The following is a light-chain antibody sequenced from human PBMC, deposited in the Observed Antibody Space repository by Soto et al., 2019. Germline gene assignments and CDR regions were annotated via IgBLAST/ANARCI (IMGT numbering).Light chain of an antibody. CDR2: GNI. CDR3: QSYDSTLSARYV. V-gene: IGLV1-40*01. CDR1: SXNIGAGYD. J-gene: IGLJ1*01. Sequence: QSVLTQPPSVSGAPGQRVTISCTGSSXNIGAGYDVHWYQQRPGTAPKLLIFGNINRPSGVPDGFSGSKSGTSASLAITGLQAEDEGDYYCQSYDSTLSARYVFGTGTKVTVL.